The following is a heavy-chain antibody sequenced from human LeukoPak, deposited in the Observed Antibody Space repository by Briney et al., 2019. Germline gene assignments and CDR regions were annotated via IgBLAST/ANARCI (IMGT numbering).Heavy chain of an antibody. J-gene: IGHJ4*02. D-gene: IGHD4-17*01. CDR3: ARSFGDYSYFDY. CDR1: GGSLRSGGYY. CDR2: IYYSGST. V-gene: IGHV4-31*03. Sequence: ASQTLSLTCTVSGGSLRSGGYYWPRIRRHPGEGRVWIGYIYYSGSTYYTPSLKSRVTISVGTSKNQFSLKLSSVTAADTAVYYCARSFGDYSYFDYWGQGTLVTVSS.